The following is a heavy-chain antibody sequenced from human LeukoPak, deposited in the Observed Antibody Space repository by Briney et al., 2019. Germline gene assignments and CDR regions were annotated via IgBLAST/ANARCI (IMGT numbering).Heavy chain of an antibody. CDR1: GGSISSSNW. CDR2: IYHSGST. V-gene: IGHV4-4*02. CDR3: ARRPRSPGVTASTDLFAFDI. Sequence: SETLSLTCAVSGGSISSSNWWSWVRQPPGKGLAWIGEIYHSGSTNYNPSLKSRVTISVDKSKNQFSLKLSSVTAADTAVYYCARRPRSPGVTASTDLFAFDIWGQGTMVTVSS. J-gene: IGHJ3*02. D-gene: IGHD2-21*02.